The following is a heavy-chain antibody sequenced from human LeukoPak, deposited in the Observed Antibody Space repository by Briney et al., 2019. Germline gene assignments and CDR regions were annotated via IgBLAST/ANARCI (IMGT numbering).Heavy chain of an antibody. V-gene: IGHV4-39*01. CDR3: ARHRYYYDSSGLFRVNWFDP. Sequence: PSETLSLTCTVSGCAISSSSYYWGWIRQPPGKGLEWSGSIFYSGSTYYNPSLRSRVTISVDTSKNQFSLKLSSVTAADTAVYYCARHRYYYDSSGLFRVNWFDPWGQGTLVTVSS. J-gene: IGHJ5*02. D-gene: IGHD3-22*01. CDR2: IFYSGST. CDR1: GCAISSSSYY.